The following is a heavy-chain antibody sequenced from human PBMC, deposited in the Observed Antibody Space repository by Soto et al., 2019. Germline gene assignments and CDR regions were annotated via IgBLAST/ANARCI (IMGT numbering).Heavy chain of an antibody. CDR2: INPSGGST. J-gene: IGHJ3*02. CDR3: ARGSGSYSYPLGAFDI. CDR1: GYTFTGYY. Sequence: ASVKVSCKASGYTFTGYYMHWVRQAPGQGLEWMGIINPSGGSTSYAQKFQGRVTMTRDTSTSTVYMELSSLRSEDTAVYYCARGSGSYSYPLGAFDIWGQGTMVTVSS. V-gene: IGHV1-46*03. D-gene: IGHD3-10*01.